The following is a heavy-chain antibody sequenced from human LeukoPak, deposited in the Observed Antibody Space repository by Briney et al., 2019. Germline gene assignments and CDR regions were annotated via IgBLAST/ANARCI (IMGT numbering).Heavy chain of an antibody. V-gene: IGHV1-2*02. CDR3: ARDLSVGELPDC. J-gene: IGHJ4*02. Sequence: ASVKVSCKASGYTFTGYYMHWVRQAPGQGLEWMGWINPNSGGTNYAQKFQGRVTMTRDTSISTAYMELSSLRSEDTAVYYCARDLSVGELPDCWGQGTLVTVSS. D-gene: IGHD1-26*01. CDR2: INPNSGGT. CDR1: GYTFTGYY.